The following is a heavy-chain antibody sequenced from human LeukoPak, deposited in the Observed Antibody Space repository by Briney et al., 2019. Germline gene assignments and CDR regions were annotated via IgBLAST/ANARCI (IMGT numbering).Heavy chain of an antibody. Sequence: SETLSLTCTVSGGSISSSSYYWGWIRQPPGKGLEWIGSIYYSGSTYYNPSLKSRVTISVDTSKNQFSLKLRSVTAADTAVYYCAKAHEWLLPTRVDYWGQGTLVTVSS. V-gene: IGHV4-39*07. CDR3: AKAHEWLLPTRVDY. CDR1: GGSISSSSYY. D-gene: IGHD3-22*01. CDR2: IYYSGST. J-gene: IGHJ4*02.